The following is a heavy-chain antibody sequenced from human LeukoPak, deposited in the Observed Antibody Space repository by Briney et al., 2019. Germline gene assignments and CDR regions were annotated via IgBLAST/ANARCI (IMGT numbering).Heavy chain of an antibody. Sequence: ASVKVSCKASGYTFTSYGISWVRQAPGQGLEWMGWISAYNGNTNYAQKLQGKVTMTTDTSTSTAYMELRSLRSDDTVVYYCARGPIAVAGPGDLDYWGQGTLVTVSS. V-gene: IGHV1-18*01. J-gene: IGHJ4*02. CDR1: GYTFTSYG. D-gene: IGHD6-19*01. CDR2: ISAYNGNT. CDR3: ARGPIAVAGPGDLDY.